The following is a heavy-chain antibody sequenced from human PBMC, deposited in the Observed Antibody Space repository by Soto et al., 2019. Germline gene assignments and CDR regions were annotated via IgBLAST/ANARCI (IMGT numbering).Heavy chain of an antibody. CDR3: ARDLWGVGVPGP. V-gene: IGHV3-48*01. CDR2: ISTSSSTI. J-gene: IGHJ5*02. D-gene: IGHD3-16*01. Sequence: EVQLVESGGGLVQPGGSLRLSCAASGFTFSSYSMNWVRQAPGKGLEWVSYISTSSSTIYYADSVKGRFTISRDNAKNSLYLQMNSLRAEDTAVYYCARDLWGVGVPGPWGKGTLVTVSS. CDR1: GFTFSSYS.